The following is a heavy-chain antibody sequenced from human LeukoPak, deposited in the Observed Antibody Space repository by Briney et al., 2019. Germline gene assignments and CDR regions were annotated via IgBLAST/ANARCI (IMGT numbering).Heavy chain of an antibody. CDR2: IKQDGSET. CDR1: AFTFSTNW. Sequence: GGSLRLSCAASAFTFSTNWMSWVRQAPGRGLEWLANIKQDGSETYYVDSVRGRFTISRDNAKNTLYLEVNSLRAEDTAVYYCARDLFRINDYWGQGTLVTVSS. D-gene: IGHD2-21*01. CDR3: ARDLFRINDY. V-gene: IGHV3-7*05. J-gene: IGHJ4*02.